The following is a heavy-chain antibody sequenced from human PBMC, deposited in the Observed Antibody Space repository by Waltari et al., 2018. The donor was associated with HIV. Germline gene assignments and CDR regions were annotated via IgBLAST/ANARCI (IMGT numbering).Heavy chain of an antibody. V-gene: IGHV7-4-1*02. CDR2: INTKNGNP. CDR1: GYTFSTYS. Sequence: QVQLVQSGSELKKPGASVKVSCKASGYTFSTYSVNWVRQAPGQGLEWMGWINTKNGNPTYGQGFTGRFVFSLDTSVSTTYLQINSPKAEDTAVYYCARTGIAGAGVYFQYWGQGTLVTVSS. CDR3: ARTGIAGAGVYFQY. D-gene: IGHD6-13*01. J-gene: IGHJ1*01.